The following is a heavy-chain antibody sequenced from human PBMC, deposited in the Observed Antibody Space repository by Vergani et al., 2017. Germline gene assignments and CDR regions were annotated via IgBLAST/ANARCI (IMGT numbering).Heavy chain of an antibody. D-gene: IGHD2-2*02. V-gene: IGHV5-51*03. CDR1: GYSFTSYW. CDR3: ARSHGYCSSTSCYTDNWFDP. CDR2: IYPGYSDT. J-gene: IGHJ5*02. Sequence: EVELVQSGPEMRKPGESLKISCKGSGYSFTSYWIGWVRQMPGKGLEWMGIIYPGYSDTRYSPSFQGQVTISADKSISTAYLQWSSLKASDTAMYYCARSHGYCSSTSCYTDNWFDPWGQGTLVTVSS.